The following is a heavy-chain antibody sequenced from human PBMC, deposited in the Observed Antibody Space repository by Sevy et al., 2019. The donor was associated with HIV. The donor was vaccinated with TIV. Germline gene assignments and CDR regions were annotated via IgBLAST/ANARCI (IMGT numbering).Heavy chain of an antibody. CDR1: GYTLTELS. CDR3: ATDPNRNQHIAARSGTDY. D-gene: IGHD6-6*01. CDR2: FDPEDGET. Sequence: ASVKVSCKVSGYTLTELSMHWVRQAPGKGLEWMGGFDPEDGETIYAQTFQGRVTMTEDTSTDTAYMELSSLRSEDTAVYYCATDPNRNQHIAARSGTDYWGQGTLVTVSS. V-gene: IGHV1-24*01. J-gene: IGHJ4*02.